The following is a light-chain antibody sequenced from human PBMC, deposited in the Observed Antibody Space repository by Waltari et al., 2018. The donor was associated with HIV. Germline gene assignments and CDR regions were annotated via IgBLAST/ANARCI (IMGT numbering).Light chain of an antibody. Sequence: HSALTQPASVSGSPGQSITISCTGPTSDISDFTFVSWYQQSPGRAPKLIIFEFYSRPSGISDRFSGSKSGVTASLTISALRAEDEADYFCSSYSARGFVVFGGGTKVTVL. CDR1: TSDISDFTF. J-gene: IGLJ3*02. V-gene: IGLV2-14*01. CDR3: SSYSARGFVV. CDR2: EFY.